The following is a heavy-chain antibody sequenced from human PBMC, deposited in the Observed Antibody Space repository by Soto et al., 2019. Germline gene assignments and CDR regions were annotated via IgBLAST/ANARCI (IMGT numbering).Heavy chain of an antibody. CDR1: GFTFSSYW. CDR3: AREGVAGWGRVQH. CDR2: IKQDGSEK. D-gene: IGHD6-19*01. V-gene: IGHV3-7*01. J-gene: IGHJ1*01. Sequence: GGSLRLSCAASGFTFSSYWMSWVRQAPGKGLEWVANIKQDGSEKYYVESVKGRFTISRDNAKNSLYLQMNSLRAEDTAVYYCAREGVAGWGRVQHWGQGTLVTVSS.